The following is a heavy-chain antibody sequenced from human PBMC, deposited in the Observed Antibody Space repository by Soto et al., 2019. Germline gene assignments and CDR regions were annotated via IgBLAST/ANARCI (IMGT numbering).Heavy chain of an antibody. CDR2: ISFDGSTT. D-gene: IGHD1-7*01. Sequence: QVHLVESGGGVVQPGRSLRLSCATSGLTFSNYAFHWVRRAPGKGLEWVAVISFDGSTTFYADSVKGRFTISRDNSKNTIYLHMNSLRPEDTAVYYCTDEVELLSWGQGTLVTVSS. CDR1: GLTFSNYA. V-gene: IGHV3-30-3*01. CDR3: TDEVELLS. J-gene: IGHJ5*02.